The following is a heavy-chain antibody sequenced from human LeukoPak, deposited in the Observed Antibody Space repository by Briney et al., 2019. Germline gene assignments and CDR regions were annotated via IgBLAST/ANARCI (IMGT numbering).Heavy chain of an antibody. D-gene: IGHD6-13*01. Sequence: GASVKVSCKASGYTFTGYYMHWVRQAPGQGLEWMGWINPNSGGANYAQKFQGWVTMTRDTSISTAYMELSGLRSDDTAVYYCARDGGQQLVRSFDYWGQGTLVTVSS. CDR3: ARDGGQQLVRSFDY. V-gene: IGHV1-2*04. CDR1: GYTFTGYY. CDR2: INPNSGGA. J-gene: IGHJ4*02.